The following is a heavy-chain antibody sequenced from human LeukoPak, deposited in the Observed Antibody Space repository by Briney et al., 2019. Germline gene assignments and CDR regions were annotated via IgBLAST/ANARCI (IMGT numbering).Heavy chain of an antibody. CDR2: VYYSGST. CDR3: ARHRGNLSVPFDY. J-gene: IGHJ4*02. Sequence: PSETLSLTCTVSGGSISTYYWSWIRQPPGKGLEWIGYVYYSGSTSYNPSLKSRVAISVDTSKNQFSLKLSSVTAADTAVYYCARHRGNLSVPFDYWGRGTLVTVSS. V-gene: IGHV4-59*08. CDR1: GGSISTYY. D-gene: IGHD1-14*01.